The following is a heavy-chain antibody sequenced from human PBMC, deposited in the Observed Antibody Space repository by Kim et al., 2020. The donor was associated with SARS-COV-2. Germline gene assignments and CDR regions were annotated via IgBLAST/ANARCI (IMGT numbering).Heavy chain of an antibody. CDR2: IIPIFGTA. Sequence: SVKVSCKASGGTFSSYAISWVRQAPGQGLEWMGGIIPIFGTANYAQKFQGRVTITADKSTSTAYMELSSLRSEDTAVYYCARDRSSSLENDPSRNEYFQHWGQGTLVTVSS. V-gene: IGHV1-69*06. J-gene: IGHJ1*01. CDR3: ARDRSSSLENDPSRNEYFQH. D-gene: IGHD6-13*01. CDR1: GGTFSSYA.